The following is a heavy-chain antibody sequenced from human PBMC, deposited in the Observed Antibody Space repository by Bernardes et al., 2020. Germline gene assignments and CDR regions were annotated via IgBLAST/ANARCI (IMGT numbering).Heavy chain of an antibody. V-gene: IGHV3-30*18. J-gene: IGHJ4*02. CDR2: ISYDGSNK. CDR1: GFTFSSYG. Sequence: GGSLRLSCAASGFTFSSYGMHWVRQAPGKGLEWVAVISYDGSNKYYADSVKGRFTTSRDNSKNTLYLQMNSLRAEDTAVYYCAKDDGDYEVMGPPDYWGQGTLVTVSS. CDR3: AKDDGDYEVMGPPDY. D-gene: IGHD4-17*01.